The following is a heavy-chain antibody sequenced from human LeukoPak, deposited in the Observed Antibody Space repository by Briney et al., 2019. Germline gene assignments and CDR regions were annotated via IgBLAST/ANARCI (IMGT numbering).Heavy chain of an antibody. J-gene: IGHJ4*02. D-gene: IGHD3-10*01. CDR3: AKDMYGSGSYYGFDY. V-gene: IGHV3-9*01. CDR1: GFTFDDYA. Sequence: GGSLRLSCAASGFTFDDYAMHWVRRAPGKGLEWVSGISWNSGSIGYADSVKGRFTISRDNAKNSLYLQMNSLRAEDTALYYCAKDMYGSGSYYGFDYWGQGTLVTVSS. CDR2: ISWNSGSI.